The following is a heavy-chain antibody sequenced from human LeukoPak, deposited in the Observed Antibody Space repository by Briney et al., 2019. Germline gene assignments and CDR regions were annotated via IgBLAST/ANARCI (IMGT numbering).Heavy chain of an antibody. CDR1: GYTFTSYG. V-gene: IGHV1-18*01. CDR3: ARGPRVIAVAGSWGGDY. Sequence: ASVKVSCKASGYTFTSYGISWVRQAPGQGLEWMGWISAYNGNTNYAQKLQGRVTMTTDTSTCTAYMELRSLRSDDTAVYYCARGPRVIAVAGSWGGDYWGQGTLVTVSS. J-gene: IGHJ4*02. CDR2: ISAYNGNT. D-gene: IGHD6-19*01.